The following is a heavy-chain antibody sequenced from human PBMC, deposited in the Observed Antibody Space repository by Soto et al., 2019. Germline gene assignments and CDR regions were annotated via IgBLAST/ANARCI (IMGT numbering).Heavy chain of an antibody. J-gene: IGHJ6*02. D-gene: IGHD4-4*01. V-gene: IGHV2-70*01. CDR1: GFSLSTSGRY. CDR2: IDWDDDK. Sequence: SVPTLVNPTETLTLTCTFSGFSLSTSGRYGSWIRQPPGKALEWLALIDWDDDKYYSTSLKTRLTISKDTSKNQVVLTMTNMDPVDTATYYCARITEIYGMDVWGQGTTVTVSS. CDR3: ARITEIYGMDV.